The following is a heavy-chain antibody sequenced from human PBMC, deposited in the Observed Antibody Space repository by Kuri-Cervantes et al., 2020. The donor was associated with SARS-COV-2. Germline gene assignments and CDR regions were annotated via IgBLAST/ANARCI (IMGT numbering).Heavy chain of an antibody. D-gene: IGHD1-7*01. CDR2: IWYDGSNK. V-gene: IGHV3-33*08. CDR1: GFTFSSYA. CDR3: ARCSGITGTDFYYYYGMDV. J-gene: IGHJ6*02. Sequence: GESLKISCAASGFTFSSYAMHWVRQAPGKGLEWVAVIWYDGSNKYYADSVKGRFTISRDNSKNTLYLQIHSLRAEDTAVYYCARCSGITGTDFYYYYGMDVWGQGTTVTVSS.